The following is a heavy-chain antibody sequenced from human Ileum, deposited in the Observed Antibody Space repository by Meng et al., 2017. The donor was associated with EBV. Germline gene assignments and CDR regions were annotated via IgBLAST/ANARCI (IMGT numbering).Heavy chain of an antibody. Sequence: VHLWESGGALVQPVGSLRLSCEASGFSCSRYWMHWIRQAAGKGLVWVSRTNENGRTTDYADSVKGRFTISRDNTKNILYLHMDSLRAEDTAVYFCSRDLAGSDDDWGQGTLVTVSS. CDR3: SRDLAGSDDD. D-gene: IGHD6-25*01. CDR2: TNENGRTT. V-gene: IGHV3-74*01. J-gene: IGHJ4*02. CDR1: GFSCSRYW.